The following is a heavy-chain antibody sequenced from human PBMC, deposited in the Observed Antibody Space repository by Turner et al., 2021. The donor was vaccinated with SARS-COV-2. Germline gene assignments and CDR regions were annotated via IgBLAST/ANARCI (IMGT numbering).Heavy chain of an antibody. V-gene: IGHV1-8*01. D-gene: IGHD3-9*01. CDR3: ARAAQLTVWFDP. CDR1: GYTLTSSD. J-gene: IGHJ5*02. CDR2: MNPNSGNK. Sequence: QVQLVQSGADVRKPGATVKVSCKASGYTLTSSDINWVRQATGQGLEGMGWMNPNSGNKGYAQKFQGRVTMTRNTSISTAYMELSSLRSEDTAVYYCARAAQLTVWFDPWGQGTLVTVS.